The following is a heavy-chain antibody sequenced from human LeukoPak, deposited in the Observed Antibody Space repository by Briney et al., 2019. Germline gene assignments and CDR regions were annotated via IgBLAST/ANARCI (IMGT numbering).Heavy chain of an antibody. D-gene: IGHD3-22*01. J-gene: IGHJ5*02. Sequence: PSETLSLTCTVSGGSISSGGYYWSWIRQYPGKGLEWIGYIYYSGSTYYNPSLKSRVTISVDTSKNQFSLKLSSVTAADTAVYYCARVPYYYDSSGYPWWWFDPWGQGTLVTVSS. V-gene: IGHV4-31*03. CDR2: IYYSGST. CDR1: GGSISSGGYY. CDR3: ARVPYYYDSSGYPWWWFDP.